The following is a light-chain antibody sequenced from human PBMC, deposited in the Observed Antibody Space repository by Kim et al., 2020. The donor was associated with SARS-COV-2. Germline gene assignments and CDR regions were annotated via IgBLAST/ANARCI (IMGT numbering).Light chain of an antibody. V-gene: IGLV1-40*01. J-gene: IGLJ1*01. CDR1: SSNIGAGYD. Sequence: QPVLTQPPSVSGAPGQRVTISCTGSSSNIGAGYDVHWYQHLPRTAPKLLIYGDNNRPSGVPDRFSGSKSGTSASLAITGLQAEDEADYYCQSYDSSLSAYVFGTGTKVTVL. CDR2: GDN. CDR3: QSYDSSLSAYV.